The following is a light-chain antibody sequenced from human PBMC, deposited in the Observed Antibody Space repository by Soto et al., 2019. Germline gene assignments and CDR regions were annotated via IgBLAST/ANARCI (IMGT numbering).Light chain of an antibody. J-gene: IGKJ1*01. CDR3: QQYGNSPPT. CDR2: AAS. CDR1: QSLSSGY. V-gene: IGKV3-20*01. Sequence: EIVLTQSPGRLSLSPGERATLSCRSSQSLSSGYLAWYQQKPGQAPTILIYAASSRATGIPDRFSGSGSGTDFTLTIIRLEPEDFAVYYCQQYGNSPPTFGQGTKVDIK.